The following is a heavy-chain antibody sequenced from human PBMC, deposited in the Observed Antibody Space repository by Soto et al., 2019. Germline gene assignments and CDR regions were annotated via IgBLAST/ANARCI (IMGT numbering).Heavy chain of an antibody. Sequence: SETLSLTCTVSGGSISSGGYYWTWIRQHPGKGLEWIGYIYYSGSTYYNPSLKSRVTISVDTSKNQFSLKLSSVTAADTAVYYCASATVTTFHFDYWGQGTLVTVSS. J-gene: IGHJ4*02. CDR3: ASATVTTFHFDY. CDR1: GGSISSGGYY. D-gene: IGHD4-4*01. V-gene: IGHV4-31*03. CDR2: IYYSGST.